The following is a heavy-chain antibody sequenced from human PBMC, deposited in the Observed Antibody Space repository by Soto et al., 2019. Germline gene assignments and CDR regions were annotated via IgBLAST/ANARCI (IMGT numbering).Heavy chain of an antibody. Sequence: GGSLRLSCVASGFTLSSYTMNWVRQAPGKGLEWVSHISSTSTTIYYADSVKGRFTISRDNAKNSLYLQMNSLRDEDTAVYYCARDKTSDDAFDIWGQGTMVTVSS. D-gene: IGHD1-26*01. CDR2: ISSTSTTI. CDR3: ARDKTSDDAFDI. V-gene: IGHV3-48*02. CDR1: GFTLSSYT. J-gene: IGHJ3*02.